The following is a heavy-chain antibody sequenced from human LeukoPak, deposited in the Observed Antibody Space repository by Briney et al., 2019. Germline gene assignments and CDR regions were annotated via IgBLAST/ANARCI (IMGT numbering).Heavy chain of an antibody. CDR1: GDSVSSNSAA. CDR3: AREKYGGNSYYYYYGMDV. V-gene: IGHV6-1*01. Sequence: SQTLSLTCAISGDSVSSNSAAWNWIRQSPSRGLEWLGRTYYRSKWYNDYAVSVKSRITINPDTSKNQFSLQLNSVAPEDTAVYYCAREKYGGNSYYYYYGMDVWGQGTTVTVSS. J-gene: IGHJ6*02. CDR2: TYYRSKWYN. D-gene: IGHD4-23*01.